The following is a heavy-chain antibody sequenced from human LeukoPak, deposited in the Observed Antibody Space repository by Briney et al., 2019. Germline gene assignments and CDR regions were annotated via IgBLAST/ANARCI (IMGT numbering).Heavy chain of an antibody. CDR3: AKRGGSGSSYFFDY. D-gene: IGHD3-10*01. CDR2: ISRNSGSI. J-gene: IGHJ4*02. CDR1: GFTFDDYA. V-gene: IGHV3-9*01. Sequence: GGSLRLSCAASGFTFDDYAMHWVRQAPGKGLEWVSGISRNSGSIGYADSVKGRFTISRDNAKNSLYLQMNSLRAEDTALYYCAKRGGSGSSYFFDYWGQGTLVTVSS.